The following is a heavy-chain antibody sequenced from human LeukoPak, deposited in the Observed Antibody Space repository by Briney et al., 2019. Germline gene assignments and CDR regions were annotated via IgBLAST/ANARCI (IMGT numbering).Heavy chain of an antibody. CDR3: ATSITMVRGVIIKGIDY. V-gene: IGHV3-30*02. CDR2: IWYDGSNK. J-gene: IGHJ4*02. CDR1: GFTFSSYG. D-gene: IGHD3-10*01. Sequence: GGSLRLSCAASGFTFSSYGMHWVRQAPGKGLEWVAVIWYDGSNKYYVDSVQGRFTISRDNSKNTLYLQMNSLRAEDTAVYYCATSITMVRGVIIKGIDYWGQGTLVTVSS.